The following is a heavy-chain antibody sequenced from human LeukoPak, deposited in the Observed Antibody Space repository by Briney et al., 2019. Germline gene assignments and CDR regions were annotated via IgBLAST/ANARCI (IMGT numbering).Heavy chain of an antibody. D-gene: IGHD3-16*02. CDR2: ISNSSSYI. CDR3: ARPTFGGVIVPFDY. Sequence: GGSLRLSCAASGFTFSSYSMNWVRQAPGKGLEWVSSISNSSSYIYYADSVKGRFTISRDNAKNSLYLQMNSLRAEDTAVYYCARPTFGGVIVPFDYWGQGTLVTVSS. CDR1: GFTFSSYS. V-gene: IGHV3-21*01. J-gene: IGHJ4*02.